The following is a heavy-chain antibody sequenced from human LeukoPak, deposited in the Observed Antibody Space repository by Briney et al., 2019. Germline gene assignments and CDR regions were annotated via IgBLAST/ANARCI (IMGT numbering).Heavy chain of an antibody. CDR3: AKVMIRGDILTGYPTDYYYYMDV. J-gene: IGHJ6*03. Sequence: GGSLRLSCAASGFTFSSYGMHWVRQAPGKGLEWVAFIRYDGSNKYYADSVRGRFTISRDNSKNTLYLQMNSLRAEDTAVYYCAKVMIRGDILTGYPTDYYYYMDVWGKGTTVTISS. CDR1: GFTFSSYG. V-gene: IGHV3-30*02. CDR2: IRYDGSNK. D-gene: IGHD3-9*01.